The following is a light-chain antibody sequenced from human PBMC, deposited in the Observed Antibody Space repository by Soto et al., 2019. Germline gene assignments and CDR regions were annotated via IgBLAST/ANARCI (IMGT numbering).Light chain of an antibody. Sequence: LTQSPSSLSASVRDRVSITCRASQGVRYSLAWYQQKPGKAPELLIYSASTLQSGVPSRFIGSKSGTDFTLTISSLQPQDFATYDCQQRFTFCQGARLENK. V-gene: IGKV1-9*01. J-gene: IGKJ5*01. CDR1: QGVRYS. CDR3: QQRFT. CDR2: SAS.